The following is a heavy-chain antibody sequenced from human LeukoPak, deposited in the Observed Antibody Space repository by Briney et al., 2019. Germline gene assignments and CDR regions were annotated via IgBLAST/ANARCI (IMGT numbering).Heavy chain of an antibody. J-gene: IGHJ4*02. CDR2: VYYSGTA. V-gene: IGHV4-59*08. Sequence: SETLSLTCTVSGGSMRSYYWSWIRQPPGKGLELIGYVYYSGTANYNPSLESRVTVLVDTSKNQFSLNLSSVTAADTAVYYCARTKSGWYYSDYWGQGTLVTVSS. D-gene: IGHD6-19*01. CDR1: GGSMRSYY. CDR3: ARTKSGWYYSDY.